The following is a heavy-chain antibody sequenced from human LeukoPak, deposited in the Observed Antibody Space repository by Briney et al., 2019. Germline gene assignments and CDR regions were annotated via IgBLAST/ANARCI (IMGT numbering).Heavy chain of an antibody. J-gene: IGHJ4*02. CDR1: GGSFSGYY. D-gene: IGHD6-13*01. CDR3: ARRWSAAAGYFDY. V-gene: IGHV4-34*01. Sequence: SSETLSLTCAVYGGSFSGYYWSWIRQPPGKGLEWIGEINHSGSTNYNPSLKSRVTISVDTSKNQFSLKLSSVTAADTAVYYCARRWSAAAGYFDYWGQGTLVTVSS. CDR2: INHSGST.